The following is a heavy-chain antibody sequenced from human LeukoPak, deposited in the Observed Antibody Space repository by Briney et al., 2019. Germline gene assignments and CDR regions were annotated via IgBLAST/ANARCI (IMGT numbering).Heavy chain of an antibody. D-gene: IGHD1-14*01. Sequence: GRSLRLSCAASGFTFSDYAMHWVRQAPGKGLEWVAAIWYDGGNKYYADSVRGRFTISRDNSKNTLYLQMNSLRVEDTAVYYCVRNQGAGISYFDFWGQGTQVTVSS. J-gene: IGHJ4*02. CDR1: GFTFSDYA. CDR3: VRNQGAGISYFDF. V-gene: IGHV3-33*08. CDR2: IWYDGGNK.